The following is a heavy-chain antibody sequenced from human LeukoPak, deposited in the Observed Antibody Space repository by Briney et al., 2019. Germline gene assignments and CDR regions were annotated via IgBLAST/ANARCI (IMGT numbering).Heavy chain of an antibody. CDR3: ARGDSSGYYTLDIDY. V-gene: IGHV1-2*02. D-gene: IGHD3-22*01. CDR1: GYTFTGYY. Sequence: ASVKVSCKASGYTFTGYYMHWVRQAPGQGLEWMGWINPNSGGTNYAQKFQGRVTMTRDTSISTAYMELSRLRSDDTAVYYCARGDSSGYYTLDIDYWGQGTLVTVSS. J-gene: IGHJ4*02. CDR2: INPNSGGT.